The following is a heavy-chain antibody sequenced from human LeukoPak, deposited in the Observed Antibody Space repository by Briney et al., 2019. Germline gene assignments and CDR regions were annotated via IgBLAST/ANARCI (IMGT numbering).Heavy chain of an antibody. CDR3: ARRWNYGRNYYIDV. V-gene: IGHV4-34*01. CDR2: INDSGRI. D-gene: IGHD1-7*01. J-gene: IGHJ6*03. CDR1: GGSFSNYY. Sequence: PSETLSLTCAVYGGSFSNYYCSWIRQPPGKGLEWIGEINDSGRINYNPSLLSRVTVSVDPSKNQFSLSLTSVTATDTAVYYCARRWNYGRNYYIDVWGKGATVSVSS.